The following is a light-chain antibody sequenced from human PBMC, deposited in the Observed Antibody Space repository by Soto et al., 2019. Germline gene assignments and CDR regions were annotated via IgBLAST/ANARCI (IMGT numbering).Light chain of an antibody. CDR2: SAS. CDR3: QQYGSSSWT. J-gene: IGKJ1*01. CDR1: QSVSSSY. Sequence: EIVMTQSPATLSVSPGERATLSCRVSQSVSSSYLAWYQQKPGQAPRLLIYSASSRATGIPDRFSGSGSGTDFTLTISRLEPEDFAVYYCQQYGSSSWTFGQGTKVDIK. V-gene: IGKV3-20*01.